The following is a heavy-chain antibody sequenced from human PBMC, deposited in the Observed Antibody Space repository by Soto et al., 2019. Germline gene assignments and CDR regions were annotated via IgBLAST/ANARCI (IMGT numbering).Heavy chain of an antibody. CDR3: ARVKLGSYDWVDP. CDR1: GFTFSNYW. Sequence: EVQLVESGGDLVQPGGSLRLSCAASGFTFSNYWMHWVRQAPGKGLMWVSRINTDGSRATYADSVQGRFSISRDNAKNTVYLQMNSLRAEDTAVYYCARVKLGSYDWVDPWGQVTLVTVSS. CDR2: INTDGSRA. V-gene: IGHV3-74*01. J-gene: IGHJ5*02. D-gene: IGHD3-16*01.